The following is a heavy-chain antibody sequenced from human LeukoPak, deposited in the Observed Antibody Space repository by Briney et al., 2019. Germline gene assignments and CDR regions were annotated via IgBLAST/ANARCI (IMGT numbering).Heavy chain of an antibody. CDR3: ARIQIPPEAFDI. Sequence: EPGPALVKPTQTLTLTFTFSGCAPSTSGRCVSCIRQPPGKALEWLARIDWDDDKYYSTSLKTRLTISKDTSKNQVVLTMTNMDPVDTATYYCARIQIPPEAFDIWGQGTMVTVSS. CDR1: GCAPSTSGRC. CDR2: IDWDDDK. V-gene: IGHV2-70*11. J-gene: IGHJ3*02.